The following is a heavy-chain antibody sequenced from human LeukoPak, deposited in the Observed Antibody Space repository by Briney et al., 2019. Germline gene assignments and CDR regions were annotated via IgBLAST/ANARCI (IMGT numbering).Heavy chain of an antibody. V-gene: IGHV3-7*05. CDR2: IKQHGSEK. Sequence: PGGSLRLSCAASGFTFSNYWMIWVRQAPGKGLEWVANIKQHGSEKRYADSVRGRFTVSRDNAHTSLYLQMSSLRAEDTALYFCARASDPWLQLTWGQGTLVTVSS. D-gene: IGHD5-24*01. CDR3: ARASDPWLQLT. J-gene: IGHJ5*02. CDR1: GFTFSNYW.